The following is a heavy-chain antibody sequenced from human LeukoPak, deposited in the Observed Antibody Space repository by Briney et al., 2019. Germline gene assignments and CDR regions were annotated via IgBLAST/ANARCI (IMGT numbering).Heavy chain of an antibody. D-gene: IGHD5-12*01. CDR3: ARQDYGGYGLHTDY. CDR2: IIPIFGTA. CDR1: GGTFSSYA. J-gene: IGHJ4*02. Sequence: EASVKVSCKASGGTFSSYAISWVRQAPGQGLEWMGGIIPIFGTANYAQEFQGRVTITADESTSTAYMELSSLRSEDTAVYYCARQDYGGYGLHTDYWGQGTLVTVSS. V-gene: IGHV1-69*13.